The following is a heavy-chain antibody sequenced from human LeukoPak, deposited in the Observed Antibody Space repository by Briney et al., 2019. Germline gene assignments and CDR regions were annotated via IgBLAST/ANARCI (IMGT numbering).Heavy chain of an antibody. V-gene: IGHV1-69*05. CDR2: IIPIFGTA. CDR3: ARVVRGVNYSYYYYMDV. D-gene: IGHD3-10*01. CDR1: GGTFSSYA. Sequence: ASVTLSFTASGGTFSSYAISWVRQAPGPGLEWMGGIIPIFGTANYAQKFQGRVTITTDESTSTAYMELSSLRAEDTAVYYCARVVRGVNYSYYYYMDVWGKRTTVTVSS. J-gene: IGHJ6*03.